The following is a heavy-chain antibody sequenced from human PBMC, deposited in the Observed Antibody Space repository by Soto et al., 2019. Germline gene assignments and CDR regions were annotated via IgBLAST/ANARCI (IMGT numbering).Heavy chain of an antibody. V-gene: IGHV1-18*01. CDR3: AREGYRSGFDTFDF. J-gene: IGHJ3*01. CDR1: GYNFRNFG. CDR2: ISGYNGRT. Sequence: ASVKVSCKASGYNFRNFGITWVRQASGLGLEWLGWISGYNGRTSSARNFRDRVVLTTDTATNTAYMELRSLTSDDTAIYYCAREGYRSGFDTFDFWGQGTKVTVSS. D-gene: IGHD5-18*01.